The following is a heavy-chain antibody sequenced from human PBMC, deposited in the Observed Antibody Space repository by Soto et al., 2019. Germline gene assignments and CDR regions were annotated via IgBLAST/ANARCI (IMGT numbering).Heavy chain of an antibody. CDR2: ISYDGSNE. J-gene: IGHJ3*02. CDR1: GFTFSSYG. V-gene: IGHV3-30*18. CDR3: AKIRGNSHVHDPFDI. D-gene: IGHD5-18*01. Sequence: QVQLVESGGGVVQPGRSLRLSCEASGFTFSSYGMHWVRQAPGKGLEWVALISYDGSNEDYADSVKGRFTIARDRSKNTVFLPRNSLRAEDMAVYDCAKIRGNSHVHDPFDIWGQGTMVTVSS.